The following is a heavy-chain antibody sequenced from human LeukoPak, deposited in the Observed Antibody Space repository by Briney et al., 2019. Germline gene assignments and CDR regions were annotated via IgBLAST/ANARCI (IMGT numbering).Heavy chain of an antibody. CDR2: IYYSGST. D-gene: IGHD2-2*01. V-gene: IGHV4-31*03. J-gene: IGHJ4*02. CDR1: GGSISSGGYY. Sequence: SQTLSLTCTVSGGSISSGGYYWSWIRQHPGKGLEWIGYIYYSGSTYYNPSLKSRVTISVDTSKNQFSLKLSSVTAADTAVYYCARELRVVPAAIGGYWGQGTLVTVSS. CDR3: ARELRVVPAAIGGY.